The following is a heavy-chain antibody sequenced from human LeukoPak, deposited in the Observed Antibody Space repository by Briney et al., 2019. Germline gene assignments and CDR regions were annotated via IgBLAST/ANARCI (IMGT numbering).Heavy chain of an antibody. CDR3: ATVSAAGHGYFDY. D-gene: IGHD6-13*01. CDR1: GYTLTELA. J-gene: IGHJ4*02. CDR2: FDPEDGET. V-gene: IGHV1-24*01. Sequence: ASVKVSCKVSGYTLTELAMHWVRQAPGKGLEWMGGFDPEDGETIYAQKFQGRVTMTEATTTDTAYMELRLQSVKATAMYYCATVSAAGHGYFDYWGQGTLVTVSS.